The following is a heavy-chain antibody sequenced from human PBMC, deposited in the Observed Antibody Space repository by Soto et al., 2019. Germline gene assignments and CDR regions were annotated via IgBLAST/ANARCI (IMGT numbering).Heavy chain of an antibody. D-gene: IGHD3-9*01. CDR2: ISWNSGSI. CDR3: AKVIDSDYYYYMDV. J-gene: IGHJ6*03. V-gene: IGHV3-9*01. CDR1: GFTFDDYA. Sequence: EVQLVESGGGLVQPGRSLRLSSAASGFTFDDYAMHWVRQAPGKGLEWVSGISWNSGSIGYAGSVKRRSTICRDNDKNSLYLQMNSLSAEDTALYYCAKVIDSDYYYYMDVWGKGTTVTVSS.